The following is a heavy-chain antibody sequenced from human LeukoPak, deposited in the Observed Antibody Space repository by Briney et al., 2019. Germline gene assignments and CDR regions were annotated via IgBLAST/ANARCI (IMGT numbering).Heavy chain of an antibody. J-gene: IGHJ3*02. V-gene: IGHV4-39*01. CDR3: ARDSTEYYYDSSGYDAFDI. CDR1: GCSISSSSYY. D-gene: IGHD3-22*01. CDR2: IYYSGST. Sequence: PSETLSLTCTVSGCSISSSSYYWGWIRQPPGKGLEWVGGIYYSGSTYYNPSLKSRVTISVDTSKNQFSLKLSSVTAADTAVYYCARDSTEYYYDSSGYDAFDIWGQGTMVTVSS.